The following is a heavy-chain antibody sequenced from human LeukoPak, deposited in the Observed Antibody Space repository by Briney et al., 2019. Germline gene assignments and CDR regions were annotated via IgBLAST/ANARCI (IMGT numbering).Heavy chain of an antibody. J-gene: IGHJ5*02. CDR1: GFTFSSYA. CDR2: ISGSGGST. D-gene: IGHD3-16*02. CDR3: ARTAFLGGVVARGFDR. V-gene: IGHV3-23*01. Sequence: PGGSLRLSCAASGFTFSSYAMTWIRQAPGKGLEWVSSISGSGGSTYRADSVKGRFTISRDSSKSTLYLEMNSLRAEDTAIYFCARTAFLGGVVARGFDRWGQGALVTVSS.